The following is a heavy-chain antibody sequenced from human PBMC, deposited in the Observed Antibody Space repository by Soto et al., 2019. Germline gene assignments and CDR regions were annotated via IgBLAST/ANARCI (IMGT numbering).Heavy chain of an antibody. CDR3: AQISSSGYQDWFDP. CDR1: GGSISSYY. J-gene: IGHJ5*02. Sequence: SETLSLTCTVSGGSISSYYWSWIRQPPGKGLEWIGYIYYSGSTNYNPSLKSRVTISVDTSKNKFSVKLSSVTAADGAVYYCAQISSSGYQDWFDPWGQGTLVTVSS. V-gene: IGHV4-59*12. D-gene: IGHD6-6*01. CDR2: IYYSGST.